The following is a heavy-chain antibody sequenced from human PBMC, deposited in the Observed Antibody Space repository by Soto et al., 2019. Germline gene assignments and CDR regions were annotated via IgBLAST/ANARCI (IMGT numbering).Heavy chain of an antibody. CDR3: ARTNRPNYYYYGMDV. CDR1: GYTFTSYY. Sequence: GASVKVSCKASGYTFTSYYMHWVRQAPRQGLEWMGIINPSGGSTSYAQKFQGRVTMTRDTSTSTVYMELSSLRSGDTAVYCCARTNRPNYYYYGMDVWGQGTTVTVSS. V-gene: IGHV1-46*01. J-gene: IGHJ6*02. CDR2: INPSGGST. D-gene: IGHD2-8*01.